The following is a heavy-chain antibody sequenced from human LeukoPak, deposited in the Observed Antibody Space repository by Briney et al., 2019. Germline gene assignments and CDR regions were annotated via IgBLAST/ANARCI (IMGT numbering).Heavy chain of an antibody. D-gene: IGHD1-26*01. J-gene: IGHJ4*02. CDR2: IIPIFGTA. V-gene: IGHV1-69*13. Sequence: GASVKVSCKASGGTFSSYAISWVRQAPGQGLEWMGGIIPIFGTANYAQKFQGRVTITADESTSTAYMELSSLRSEDTAVYYCALQWVGATSIDYWGQGTLVTVSS. CDR3: ALQWVGATSIDY. CDR1: GGTFSSYA.